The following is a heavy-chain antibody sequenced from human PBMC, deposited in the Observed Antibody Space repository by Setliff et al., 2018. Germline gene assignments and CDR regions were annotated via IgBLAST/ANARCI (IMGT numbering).Heavy chain of an antibody. CDR3: ARELYYYGSGSWTFDP. V-gene: IGHV4-34*01. D-gene: IGHD3-10*01. CDR2: INHSGST. Sequence: SETLSLTCAVYGGSFSGYYWSWIRQPPGKGLEWIGEINHSGSTNYNPSLKSRVTISVDTSKNQFSLKLSSVTAADTAVYYCARELYYYGSGSWTFDPWGQGTLVTV. CDR1: GGSFSGYY. J-gene: IGHJ5*02.